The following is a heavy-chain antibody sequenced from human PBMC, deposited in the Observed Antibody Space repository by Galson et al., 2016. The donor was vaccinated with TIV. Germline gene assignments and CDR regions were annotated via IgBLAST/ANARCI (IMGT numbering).Heavy chain of an antibody. CDR2: ILPISGTT. CDR1: GGNFNNYA. V-gene: IGHV1-69*05. J-gene: IGHJ4*02. Sequence: SCKASGGNFNNYAINWVRQAPGQGLEWMGGILPISGTTNHAQNFQGRLTINTGESTTTVTMELSTLTSKDTAVYFCARDIPCGGACYFFDDWGQGTLVTVSS. CDR3: ARDIPCGGACYFFDD. D-gene: IGHD2-21*02.